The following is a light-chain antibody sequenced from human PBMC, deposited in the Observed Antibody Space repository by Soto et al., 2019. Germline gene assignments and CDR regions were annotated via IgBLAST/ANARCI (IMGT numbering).Light chain of an antibody. CDR1: QSVSSY. V-gene: IGKV3-11*01. Sequence: EIVLTHSPATLSLSPCERATLSFSASQSVSSYLARHQQKPGRPPGLLIKDQSNGPTGIPAGFMGSGPGTAFPPTISTLKPEVFAVYSCQQRANWPSTTSGQGTRLE. CDR3: QQRANWPSTT. CDR2: DQS. J-gene: IGKJ5*01.